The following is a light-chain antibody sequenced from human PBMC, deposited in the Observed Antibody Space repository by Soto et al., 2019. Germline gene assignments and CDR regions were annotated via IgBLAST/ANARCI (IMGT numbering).Light chain of an antibody. V-gene: IGKV3-20*01. J-gene: IGKJ1*01. CDR2: GAS. Sequence: EIVLTQSPGTLSLSPGERVTLSCRASQSVTSSYLAWYQQKPGQAPRLLIYGASSRATGIPDRFSGSGSGTAFTLTISSLQSEDFAVYYCQQYNNWPRTFGQGTKVDIK. CDR3: QQYNNWPRT. CDR1: QSVTSSY.